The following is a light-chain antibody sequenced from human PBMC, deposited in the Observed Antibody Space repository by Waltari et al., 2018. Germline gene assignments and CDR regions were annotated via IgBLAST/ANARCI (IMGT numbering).Light chain of an antibody. V-gene: IGLV3-21*04. J-gene: IGLJ2*01. CDR2: YDS. CDR1: NIGSKS. Sequence: PSVSVAPGKTARITCGGNNIGSKSVHWYQQKPGQAPVLVIYYDSDRPSGIPERFSGSNSGNTATLTISRVEAGDEADYYCQVWDSSSDHPKVFGGGTKLTVL. CDR3: QVWDSSSDHPKV.